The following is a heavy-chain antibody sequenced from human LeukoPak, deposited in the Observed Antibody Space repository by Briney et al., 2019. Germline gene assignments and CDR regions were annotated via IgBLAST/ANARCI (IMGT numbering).Heavy chain of an antibody. Sequence: ASVKVSCKASGYTFIGYYMHWVRQAPGQGLEWMGWISPNSGGTNYAQNFQGRVTMTLDTSISTAYMELSRLRSDDTAVYYCARVARRILTASDAFDIWGQGTMVTVSS. V-gene: IGHV1-2*02. D-gene: IGHD3-9*01. CDR1: GYTFIGYY. CDR3: ARVARRILTASDAFDI. J-gene: IGHJ3*02. CDR2: ISPNSGGT.